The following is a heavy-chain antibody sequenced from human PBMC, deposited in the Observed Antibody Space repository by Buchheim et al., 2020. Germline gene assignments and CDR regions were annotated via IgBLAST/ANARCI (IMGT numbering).Heavy chain of an antibody. D-gene: IGHD5-24*01. CDR1: GFTFSSYA. V-gene: IGHV3-30-3*01. Sequence: QVQLVESGGGVVQPGRSLRLSCAATGFTFSSYAMHWVRQAPGKGPESVGVISHDSNSKFYADSVRGRFTISRDNSMNTLFLQMNSLRPGDTAMYYCVRDEGGGYNLLDYWSQGIL. CDR2: ISHDSNSK. J-gene: IGHJ4*02. CDR3: VRDEGGGYNLLDY.